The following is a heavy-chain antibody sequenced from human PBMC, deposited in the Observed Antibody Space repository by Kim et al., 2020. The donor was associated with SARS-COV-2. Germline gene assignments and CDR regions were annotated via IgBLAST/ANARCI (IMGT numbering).Heavy chain of an antibody. CDR2: INPNSGGT. CDR3: ARVDSSSWSTLIDY. D-gene: IGHD6-13*01. Sequence: ASVKVSCKASGYTFTGYYMHWVRQAPGQGLEWMGWINPNSGGTNYAQKFQGRVTMTRDTSISTAYMELSRLRSDDTAVYYCARVDSSSWSTLIDYWGQGTLVTVSS. CDR1: GYTFTGYY. J-gene: IGHJ4*02. V-gene: IGHV1-2*02.